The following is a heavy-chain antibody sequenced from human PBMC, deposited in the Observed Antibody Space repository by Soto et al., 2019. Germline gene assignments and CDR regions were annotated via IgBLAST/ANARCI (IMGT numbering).Heavy chain of an antibody. D-gene: IGHD6-6*01. V-gene: IGHV1-69*13. CDR2: IIPIFGTA. CDR3: ARGSSIAARSSYYYYGMDV. J-gene: IGHJ6*02. CDR1: GGTFSSYA. Sequence: SVKVSCKASGGTFSSYAISWVRQAPGQGLEWMGGIIPIFGTANYAQKFQGRVAITADESTSTAYMELSSLRSEDTAVYYCARGSSIAARSSYYYYGMDVWGQGTTVTVSS.